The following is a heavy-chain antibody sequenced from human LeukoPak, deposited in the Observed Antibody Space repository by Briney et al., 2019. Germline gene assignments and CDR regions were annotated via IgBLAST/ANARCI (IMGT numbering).Heavy chain of an antibody. CDR2: INPNSGGT. Sequence: ASVKVSCKASGYTFTGYYMHWVRQAPGQGLEWMGWINPNSGGTNYAQKFQGRVTMTRDTSISTAYMELSRLRSDDTAVYYCARDPVDTAMVFWDYWGQGTLVTVSS. D-gene: IGHD5-18*01. V-gene: IGHV1-2*02. CDR3: ARDPVDTAMVFWDY. J-gene: IGHJ4*02. CDR1: GYTFTGYY.